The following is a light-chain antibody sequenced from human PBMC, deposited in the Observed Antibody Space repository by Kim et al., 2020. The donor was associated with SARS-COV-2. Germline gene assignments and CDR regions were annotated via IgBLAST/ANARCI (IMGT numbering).Light chain of an antibody. V-gene: IGLV3-1*01. Sequence: VSVSPGQTVTIPGSGDKLGDKYSSWYQQQPGQAPVWVIYQDTKRPSGIPERFSGSNSGNTATLTISGAQAMDEADYYCQAWDNTWVFGGGTQLTVL. CDR2: QDT. CDR1: KLGDKY. J-gene: IGLJ3*02. CDR3: QAWDNTWV.